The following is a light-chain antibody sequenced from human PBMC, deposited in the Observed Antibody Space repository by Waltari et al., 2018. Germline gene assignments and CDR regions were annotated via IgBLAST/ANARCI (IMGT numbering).Light chain of an antibody. Sequence: QSVLTQPPSVSGAPGQRITISCTGTSPNIGAGYDLHWYLQLPGTAPKLLILGNNNRPSGVPDQFSASKSDTSASLAITGLQAEDEADYYCQSYDSSLSGVLFGGGTKLTVL. CDR3: QSYDSSLSGVL. CDR2: GNN. V-gene: IGLV1-40*01. CDR1: SPNIGAGYD. J-gene: IGLJ2*01.